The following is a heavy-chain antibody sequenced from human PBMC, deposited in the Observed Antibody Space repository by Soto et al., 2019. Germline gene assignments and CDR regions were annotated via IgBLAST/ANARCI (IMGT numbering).Heavy chain of an antibody. D-gene: IGHD6-13*01. J-gene: IGHJ1*01. V-gene: IGHV1-18*04. CDR1: GYTFTNYG. CDR3: ARGGSSWSAEYYEH. CDR2: ISGFNGNT. Sequence: ASVKVSCKASGYTFTNYGISWVRQAPGQRPEWMGWISGFNGNTKYARKVQGRVTLTTDTSATTAYMELRGLRSDDTAVYYCARGGSSWSAEYYEHWGQGTLVTVSS.